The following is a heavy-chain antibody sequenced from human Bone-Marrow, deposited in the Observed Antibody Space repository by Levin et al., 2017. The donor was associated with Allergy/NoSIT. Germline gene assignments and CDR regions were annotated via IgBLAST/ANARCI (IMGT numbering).Heavy chain of an antibody. Sequence: PSETLSLTCTVSGASVSSGSYYWSWIRQPPGKGLEWIGYIYYGGNTNYNPSLKSRVTISTDTSNNQVSLRLTSVTAADTAVYYCARDFDYYYYMDVWGRGTTLTVSS. CDR3: ARDFDYYYYMDV. V-gene: IGHV4-61*01. CDR2: IYYGGNT. J-gene: IGHJ6*03. CDR1: GASVSSGSYY.